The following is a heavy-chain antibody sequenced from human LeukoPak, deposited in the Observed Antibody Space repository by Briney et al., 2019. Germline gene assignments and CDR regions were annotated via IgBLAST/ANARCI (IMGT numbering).Heavy chain of an antibody. J-gene: IGHJ6*03. Sequence: PSETLSLTCTVSGGSISSANSYWSWIRQPQGKGLEWIGNIDSDGTSHYSPVLKSRVTISLDTSKSHFSLRLTSVIAADTAVYYCARLIDYGGYYFYYYMDVWGKGTSVTVSS. CDR3: ARLIDYGGYYFYYYMDV. CDR1: GGSISSANSY. V-gene: IGHV4-39*02. D-gene: IGHD4-17*01. CDR2: IDSDGTS.